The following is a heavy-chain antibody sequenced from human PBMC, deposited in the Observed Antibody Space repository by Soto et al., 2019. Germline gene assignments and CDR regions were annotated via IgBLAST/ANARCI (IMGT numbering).Heavy chain of an antibody. J-gene: IGHJ6*02. CDR2: IYYSGST. CDR3: ARGFLTGYYYYGMDV. V-gene: IGHV4-31*03. Sequence: PSETLSLTCTVSGGSISSGGYYWSWIRQHPGKGLEWIGYIYYSGSTYYNPSLKSRVTISVDTSKNQFSLKLSSVTAADTAVYYCARGFLTGYYYYGMDVWGQGTTVTVSS. CDR1: GGSISSGGYY. D-gene: IGHD3-9*01.